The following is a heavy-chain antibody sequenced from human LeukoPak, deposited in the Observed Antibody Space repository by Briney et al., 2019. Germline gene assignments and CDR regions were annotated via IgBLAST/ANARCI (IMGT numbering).Heavy chain of an antibody. D-gene: IGHD3-3*01. J-gene: IGHJ4*02. Sequence: GGSLRLSCAASGFTFSSYAMSWVRQAPGKGLEWVSAISGSGGSTYYADSVKGRLTISRDNSKNTLYLQMNSLRAEDTAVYYCAKDPIDYDFWSGYYTGFDYWGQGTLVTVSS. CDR2: ISGSGGST. CDR3: AKDPIDYDFWSGYYTGFDY. V-gene: IGHV3-23*01. CDR1: GFTFSSYA.